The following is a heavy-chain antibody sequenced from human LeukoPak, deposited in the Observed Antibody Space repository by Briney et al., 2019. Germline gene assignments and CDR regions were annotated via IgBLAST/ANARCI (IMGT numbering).Heavy chain of an antibody. V-gene: IGHV3-74*01. CDR3: ARDGSSSPLVSLNWFDP. CDR2: INSDGSST. D-gene: IGHD6-6*01. CDR1: GFTSSSHW. J-gene: IGHJ5*02. Sequence: GGSLRLSCAASGFTSSSHWMHWVRRAPGKGLVWVSRINSDGSSTSYADSVKGRFTISRDNAKNTLYLQMNSLRAEDTAVYYCARDGSSSPLVSLNWFDPWGQGTLVTVSS.